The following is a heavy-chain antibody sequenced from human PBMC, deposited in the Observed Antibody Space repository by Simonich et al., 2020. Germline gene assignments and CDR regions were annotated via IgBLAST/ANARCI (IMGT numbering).Heavy chain of an antibody. Sequence: EVQLVESGGGLVQPGGSLRLSCAASGFTFSSYWMSWVRQAPGKGLKWVANIKQDGREKYYVDSVKGRFTISRDNAKNSLYLQMNSLRAEDTAVYYCARFRGRYFDWLFDYWGQGTLVTVSS. J-gene: IGHJ4*02. CDR1: GFTFSSYW. D-gene: IGHD3-9*01. CDR3: ARFRGRYFDWLFDY. V-gene: IGHV3-7*01. CDR2: IKQDGREK.